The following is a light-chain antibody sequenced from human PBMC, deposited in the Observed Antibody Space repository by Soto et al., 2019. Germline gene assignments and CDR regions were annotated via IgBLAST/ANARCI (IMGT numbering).Light chain of an antibody. Sequence: EMVVTQSPATLSSSTGKKGTLYCMSSQYVGSRLAWYQHKPGQAPRLLIYYMSILATGIPARFSGSGSGTDFTLTISSLAPDDFAIYYCHQRQSCPRTFGQGTKVDNK. J-gene: IGKJ1*01. CDR2: YMS. CDR1: QYVGSR. V-gene: IGKV3-11*01. CDR3: HQRQSCPRT.